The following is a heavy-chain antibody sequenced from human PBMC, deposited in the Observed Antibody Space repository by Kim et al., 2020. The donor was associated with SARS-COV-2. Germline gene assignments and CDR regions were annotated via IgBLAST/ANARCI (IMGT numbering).Heavy chain of an antibody. D-gene: IGHD2-8*02. Sequence: GGSLRLSCGASGFTFTNYWLSWVRQAPGKGLEWVANIKQDGSVKSYVDSVKGRFTISRDNAGSSIYLQMNSLRTEDTAVYYCAREGTGGVDFWGQGTLVT. J-gene: IGHJ4*02. CDR2: IKQDGSVK. CDR3: AREGTGGVDF. V-gene: IGHV3-7*01. CDR1: GFTFTNYW.